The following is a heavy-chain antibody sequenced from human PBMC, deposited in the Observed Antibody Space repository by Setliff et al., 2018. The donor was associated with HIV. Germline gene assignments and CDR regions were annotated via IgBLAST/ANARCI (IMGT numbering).Heavy chain of an antibody. J-gene: IGHJ6*03. CDR1: ETFSGYY. CDR3: NIYYYYYMDV. CDR2: INHSGST. V-gene: IGHV4-34*08. Sequence: PSETLSLTCPLQETFSGYYWSWIRQPPGKGLEWIGEINHSGSTNYNPSLKSRVTISVDTSKNQFSLKLSSVTAADTAVYYCNIYYYYYMDVWGKGTTVTVSS.